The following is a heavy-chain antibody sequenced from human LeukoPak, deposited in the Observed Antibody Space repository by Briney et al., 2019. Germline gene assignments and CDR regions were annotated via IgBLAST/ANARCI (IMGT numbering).Heavy chain of an antibody. CDR1: GFTFSSFG. D-gene: IGHD2-2*01. CDR2: IRYDGSNK. V-gene: IGHV3-30*02. J-gene: IGHJ6*03. Sequence: GGSLRLSCAASGFTFSSFGMHWVRQAPGKGLEWVAFIRYDGSNKYYADSVKGRFTISRDNSKNTLYLQMNSLRAEDTAVYYCAKESGYCSSTSCYYYYMDVWGKGTTVTISS. CDR3: AKESGYCSSTSCYYYYMDV.